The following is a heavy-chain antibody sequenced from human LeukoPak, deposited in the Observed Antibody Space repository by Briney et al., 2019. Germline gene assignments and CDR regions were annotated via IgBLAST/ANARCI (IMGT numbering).Heavy chain of an antibody. CDR2: ISYDVSNK. V-gene: IGHV3-30*03. D-gene: IGHD2-2*02. Sequence: PGGSLRLSCAASGFTFSSYGMHWVRQAPGKGLEWVAVISYDVSNKYYADSVKGRFTISRDNSKNTLYLQMNSLRAEDTAVYYCARSGIQSGYCSSTSCYTGYWGQGTLVTVSS. J-gene: IGHJ4*02. CDR3: ARSGIQSGYCSSTSCYTGY. CDR1: GFTFSSYG.